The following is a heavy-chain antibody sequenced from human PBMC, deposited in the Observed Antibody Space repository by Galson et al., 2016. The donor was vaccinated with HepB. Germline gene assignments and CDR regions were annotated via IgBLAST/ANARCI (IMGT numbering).Heavy chain of an antibody. J-gene: IGHJ4*02. V-gene: IGHV1-3*01. CDR1: GYTFTSYA. D-gene: IGHD6-13*01. CDR2: INAGSGYT. Sequence: SVKVSCKASGYTFTSYAMHWVRQAPGQRLEWMGWINAGSGYTKYSQRFQGRVTITRDTSASTAYMELSSLRSEDTAVYYCARGSSWYSYFDYWGQGTLVTVSS. CDR3: ARGSSWYSYFDY.